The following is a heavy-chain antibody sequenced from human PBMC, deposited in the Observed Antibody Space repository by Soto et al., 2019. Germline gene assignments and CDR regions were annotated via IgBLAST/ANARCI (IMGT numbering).Heavy chain of an antibody. Sequence: VQLMQSGAEVKKPGSSVKVSCKASGGTFSSHSINWVRQAPGQGLEWMGGIITLFGTSNYAQNCQGRVTITAGQSTRTAYMKLNSQTSDDTAVYYCAREVGYGDFSAALQDRGQGTLVTVPS. D-gene: IGHD2-21*02. CDR1: GGTFSSHS. J-gene: IGHJ4*02. V-gene: IGHV1-69*01. CDR3: AREVGYGDFSAALQD. CDR2: IITLFGTS.